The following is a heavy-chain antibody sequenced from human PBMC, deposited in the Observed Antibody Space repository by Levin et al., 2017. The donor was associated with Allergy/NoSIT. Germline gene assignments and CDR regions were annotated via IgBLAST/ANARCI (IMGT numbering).Heavy chain of an antibody. CDR3: ARGPLLWFGIDY. CDR2: IYSGGST. J-gene: IGHJ4*02. CDR1: GFTVRSNY. Sequence: LSLTCAASGFTVRSNYMSWVRPAPGKGLEWVSVIYSGGSTYYADSVKGRFTISRDNSKNTLYLQMNSLRAEDTAVYYCARGPLLWFGIDYWGQGTLVTVSS. D-gene: IGHD3-10*01. V-gene: IGHV3-53*01.